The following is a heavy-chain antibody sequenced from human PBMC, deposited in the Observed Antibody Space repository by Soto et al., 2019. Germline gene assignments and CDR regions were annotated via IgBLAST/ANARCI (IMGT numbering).Heavy chain of an antibody. CDR2: INHSGST. CDR3: ARAYCGGDCYSTGNWFDP. Sequence: PSETLSLTCAVYGGSFSGYYWSWIRQPPRKGLEWIGEINHSGSTNYNPSLKSRVTISVDTSKNQFSLKLSSVTAADTAVYYCARAYCGGDCYSTGNWFDPWGQGTLVTVSS. CDR1: GGSFSGYY. J-gene: IGHJ5*02. D-gene: IGHD2-21*02. V-gene: IGHV4-34*01.